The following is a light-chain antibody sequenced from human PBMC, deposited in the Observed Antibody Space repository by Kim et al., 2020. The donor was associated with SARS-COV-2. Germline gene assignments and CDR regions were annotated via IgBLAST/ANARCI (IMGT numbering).Light chain of an antibody. CDR2: DAS. V-gene: IGKV1-5*01. Sequence: DIQMTQSPATLSASVGDRVTITCRASQSISSWLAWYQQRPGKAPQLLIYDASSLESGVASRFSGSGSGTEFTLTISSLQPDDFATYYCQQYNSDSKTFGQGTKVE. J-gene: IGKJ1*01. CDR3: QQYNSDSKT. CDR1: QSISSW.